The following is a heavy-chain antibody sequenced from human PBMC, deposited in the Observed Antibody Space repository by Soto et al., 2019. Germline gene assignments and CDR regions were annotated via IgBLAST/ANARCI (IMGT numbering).Heavy chain of an antibody. CDR3: ARDYSSGNNAFDS. V-gene: IGHV3-21*01. D-gene: IGHD6-19*01. CDR2: ISSSSYI. J-gene: IGHJ3*02. CDR1: GFTFSSYS. Sequence: GGSLRLSCAASGFTFSSYSMNWVRQAPGKGLEWVSSISSSSYIYYADSAKGRFTISRDNAKNSLYLQMNGLRAEDTAVYYCARDYSSGNNAFDSCGQGTRGT.